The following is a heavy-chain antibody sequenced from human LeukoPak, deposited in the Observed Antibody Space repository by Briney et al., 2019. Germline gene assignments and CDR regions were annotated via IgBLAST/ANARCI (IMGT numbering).Heavy chain of an antibody. J-gene: IGHJ3*02. D-gene: IGHD5-24*01. CDR2: IIPIFGTA. V-gene: IGHV1-69*06. Sequence: SVKVSCKASGSTFSSYAISWVRQAPGQGLEWMGGIIPIFGTANYAQKFQGRVTITADKSTSTAYMELSSLRSEDTAVYYCARVRDGYNSVTFDIWGQGTMVTVSS. CDR1: GSTFSSYA. CDR3: ARVRDGYNSVTFDI.